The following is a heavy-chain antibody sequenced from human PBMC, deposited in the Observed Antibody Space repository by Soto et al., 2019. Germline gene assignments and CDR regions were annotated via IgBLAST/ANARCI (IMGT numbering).Heavy chain of an antibody. CDR3: ARAWSALTLPDV. Sequence: ASVKVSCKASGYTFTTYGISWVRQAPGQGLEWMGCISTYSGDTSYAQRFQGRVTLTTDTSTTTAYMELRSLRSDDTAVYYCARAWSALTLPDVWGQGTMVTVSS. CDR2: ISTYSGDT. V-gene: IGHV1-18*04. J-gene: IGHJ6*02. CDR1: GYTFTTYG. D-gene: IGHD3-3*01.